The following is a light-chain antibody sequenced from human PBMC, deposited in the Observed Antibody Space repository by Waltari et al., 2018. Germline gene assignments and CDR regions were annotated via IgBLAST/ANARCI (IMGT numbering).Light chain of an antibody. Sequence: QSALTQPASMSGSPGQSITISCTGTSSDVGGYNYVSWYQQHPGKAPKLMIYDVSNRPSGVSNRFSGSKSGNTASLTISGLQAEDEADYYCSSYTSSSTLAFGGGIKLTVL. V-gene: IGLV2-14*01. CDR3: SSYTSSSTLA. CDR2: DVS. CDR1: SSDVGGYNY. J-gene: IGLJ2*01.